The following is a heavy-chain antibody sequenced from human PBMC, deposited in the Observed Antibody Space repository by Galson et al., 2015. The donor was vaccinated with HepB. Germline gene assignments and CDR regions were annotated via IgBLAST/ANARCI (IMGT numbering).Heavy chain of an antibody. D-gene: IGHD6-19*01. Sequence: SLRLSCAASGFTFSSYSMNWVRQAPGKGLEWVSYISSSGTTIYYADSVKGRFTISRDNAKNSLYLQMDSLRAEDTAVYYCAKDEAVAGGDYFDYWGQGTLVAVSS. CDR1: GFTFSSYS. CDR3: AKDEAVAGGDYFDY. V-gene: IGHV3-48*04. J-gene: IGHJ4*02. CDR2: ISSSGTTI.